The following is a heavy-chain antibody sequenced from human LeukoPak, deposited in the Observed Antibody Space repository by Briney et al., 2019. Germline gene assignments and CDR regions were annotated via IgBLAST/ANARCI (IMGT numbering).Heavy chain of an antibody. D-gene: IGHD3-22*01. CDR1: GYTFTSYD. CDR2: MNPNSGNT. CDR3: ARGTVSDYYDSSGYYPHPFDY. J-gene: IGHJ4*02. Sequence: GASVTVSCKASGYTFTSYDTNWVRQATGQGLEWMGWMNPNSGNTGYAQKFQGRVTMTRNTSISTAYMELSSLRSEDTAVYYCARGTVSDYYDSSGYYPHPFDYWGQGTLVTVSS. V-gene: IGHV1-8*01.